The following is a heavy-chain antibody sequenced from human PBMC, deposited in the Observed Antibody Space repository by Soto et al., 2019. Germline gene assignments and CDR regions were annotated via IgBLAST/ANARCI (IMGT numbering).Heavy chain of an antibody. J-gene: IGHJ4*02. D-gene: IGHD3-16*02. CDR2: IKHDTSEA. V-gene: IGHV3-7*03. CDR1: GFKFSDYW. CDR3: ARDGLLFSGPYRPSRFDY. Sequence: GSLRLSCAASGFKFSDYWMSWVRQAPGKGLEWVGNIKHDTSEAHYADSVKGRFTITRDNIKNFLFLQMNGLRSDDTASYYCARDGLLFSGPYRPSRFDYWGLGTLVTVSS.